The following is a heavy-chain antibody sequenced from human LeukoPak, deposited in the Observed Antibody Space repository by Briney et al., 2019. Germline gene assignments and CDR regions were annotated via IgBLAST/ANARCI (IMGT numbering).Heavy chain of an antibody. CDR1: GGSISSSNW. V-gene: IGHV4-4*02. D-gene: IGHD5-12*01. J-gene: IGHJ4*02. CDR2: INHSGST. CDR3: AREEWLPLNTDY. Sequence: SETLSLTCAVSGGSISSSNWWSWVRQPPGKGLEWIGEINHSGSTNYNPSLKSRVTISVDTSKNQFSLKLSSVTAADTAVYYCAREEWLPLNTDYWGQGTLVTVSS.